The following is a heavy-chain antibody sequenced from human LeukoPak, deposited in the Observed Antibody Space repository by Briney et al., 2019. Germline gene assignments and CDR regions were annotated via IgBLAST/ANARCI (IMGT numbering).Heavy chain of an antibody. CDR1: GFSISNYW. Sequence: PGGSLRLSCAASGFSISNYWMNWVRQAPGKGLEWVANIKQDGSEKNYVDSVKGRFTISRDNSKNTLYLQMNSLRAEDTAVYYCARDRVRYCSSTSCYTADYWGQGTLVTVSS. V-gene: IGHV3-7*01. D-gene: IGHD2-2*02. CDR2: IKQDGSEK. CDR3: ARDRVRYCSSTSCYTADY. J-gene: IGHJ4*02.